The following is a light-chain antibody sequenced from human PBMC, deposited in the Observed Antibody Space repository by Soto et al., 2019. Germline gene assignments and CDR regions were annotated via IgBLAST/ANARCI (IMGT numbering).Light chain of an antibody. Sequence: QSALTQPASVSGSPGQSITISCTGTSGDVGGYNYVSWYQQHPGKAPRLMIYDVSNRPSGVSGRFSGSKSGNTASLTISGLQAEDEAYYYCNSYTVSRIPYVFGTGTKVTVL. CDR2: DVS. J-gene: IGLJ1*01. V-gene: IGLV2-14*03. CDR1: SGDVGGYNY. CDR3: NSYTVSRIPYV.